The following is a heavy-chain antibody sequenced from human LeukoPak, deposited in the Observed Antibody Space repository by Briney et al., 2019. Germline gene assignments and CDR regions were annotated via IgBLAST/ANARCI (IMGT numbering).Heavy chain of an antibody. V-gene: IGHV1-2*02. CDR3: ARGYSYGFDYYGMDV. Sequence: ASVKVSCKASGYTFNGYYMHWVRQAPGQGLEWMGWINPNSGGTNYAQKFQGRVTMTRDTSISTAYMELSRLRSDDTAVYYCARGYSYGFDYYGMDVWGQGTTVTVSS. CDR2: INPNSGGT. CDR1: GYTFNGYY. J-gene: IGHJ6*02. D-gene: IGHD5-18*01.